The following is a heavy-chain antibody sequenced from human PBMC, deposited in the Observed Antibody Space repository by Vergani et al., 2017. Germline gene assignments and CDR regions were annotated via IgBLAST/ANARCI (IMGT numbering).Heavy chain of an antibody. D-gene: IGHD2-15*01. J-gene: IGHJ5*02. CDR2: VSGNANKT. CDR1: GFTLSDYS. V-gene: IGHV3-23*04. Sequence: EVQLVESGGGLVQPGGSLRLSCVVSGFTLSDYSMNWVRQAPGKGLEWVAAVSGNANKTHYADSVKGRFTISRDNSKSTLNLQMNSLRVDDTAIYYCTKAERYCTANRCYDEWFDAWGGGTVVAVSP. CDR3: TKAERYCTANRCYDEWFDA.